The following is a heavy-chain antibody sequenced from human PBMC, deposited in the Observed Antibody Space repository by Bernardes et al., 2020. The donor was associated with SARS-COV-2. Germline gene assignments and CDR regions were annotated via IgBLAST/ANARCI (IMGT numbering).Heavy chain of an antibody. CDR1: GYTFCDYY. CDR2: ISPKSGAT. J-gene: IGHJ4*02. V-gene: IGHV1-2*02. CDR3: ARTFYYDRGGDSVFDQ. D-gene: IGHD2-21*01. Sequence: ASMEACWEASGYTFCDYYIHWLRQDPGQGVEWMGWISPKSGATNYAQKFQGRVTMTRDTAISTEYMQLSRLTSDDTAVYYCARTFYYDRGGDSVFDQWGQGTLVSVSS.